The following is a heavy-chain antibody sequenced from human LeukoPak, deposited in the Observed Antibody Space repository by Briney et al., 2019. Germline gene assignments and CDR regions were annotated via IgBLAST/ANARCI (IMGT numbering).Heavy chain of an antibody. CDR1: GFTFSSYG. CDR3: AREEYDSSGYYFLL. Sequence: GGSLRLSCAASGFTFSSYGMHWVRQAPGKGLEWVAVIWYDGSNKYYADSVKGRFTISRDNSKNTLYLQMNSLRAEDTAVYYCAREEYDSSGYYFLLWGQGTLVTVSS. J-gene: IGHJ4*02. CDR2: IWYDGSNK. D-gene: IGHD3-22*01. V-gene: IGHV3-33*01.